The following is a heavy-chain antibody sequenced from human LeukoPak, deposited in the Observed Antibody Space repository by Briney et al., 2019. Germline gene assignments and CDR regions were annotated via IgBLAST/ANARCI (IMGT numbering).Heavy chain of an antibody. CDR1: GFTFSSYA. V-gene: IGHV3-33*08. J-gene: IGHJ4*02. Sequence: GGSLRLSCAASGFTFSSYAMSWVRQAPGKGLEWVAVIWYDGSNKYYADSVKGRFTISRDNSKNTLYLQMNSLRAEDTAVYYCARDEQKGGSGFDYWGQGTLVTVSS. CDR3: ARDEQKGGSGFDY. D-gene: IGHD2-15*01. CDR2: IWYDGSNK.